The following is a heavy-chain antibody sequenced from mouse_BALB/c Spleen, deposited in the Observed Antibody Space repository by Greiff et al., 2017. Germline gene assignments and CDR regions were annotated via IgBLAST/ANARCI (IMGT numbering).Heavy chain of an antibody. CDR3: TSPSYYGYGFAY. CDR1: GYTFTDYE. CDR2: IDPETGGT. J-gene: IGHJ3*01. V-gene: IGHV1-15*01. D-gene: IGHD1-2*01. Sequence: VQLQQSGAELVRPGASVTLSCKASGYTFTDYEMHWVKQTPVHGLEWIGAIDPETGGTAYNQKFKGKATLTADKSSSTAYMELRSLTSEDSAVYYCTSPSYYGYGFAYWGQGTLVTVSA.